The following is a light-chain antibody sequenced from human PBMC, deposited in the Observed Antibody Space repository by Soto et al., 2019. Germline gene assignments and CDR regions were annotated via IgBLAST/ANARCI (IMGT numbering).Light chain of an antibody. Sequence: QSALTQPPSASGSPGQSVTISCTGTSSDVGGYNSVSWYQQHPGKAPKLMIYDVSKRPSGVPDRFSGSKSGNTASLTVSGLQDEDEADYYCSSYAGSNPDVVFGGGTKVTVL. V-gene: IGLV2-8*01. CDR3: SSYAGSNPDVV. J-gene: IGLJ2*01. CDR2: DVS. CDR1: SSDVGGYNS.